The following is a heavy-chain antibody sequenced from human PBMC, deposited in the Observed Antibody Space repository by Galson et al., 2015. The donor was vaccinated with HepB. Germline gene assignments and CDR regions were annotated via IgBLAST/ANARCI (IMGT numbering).Heavy chain of an antibody. Sequence: SLRLSCAASGFTFDDYAMHWVRQAPGKGLEWVSGISWNSGSIGYADSVKGRFTISRDNAKNSLYLQMNSLRAEDTALYYCAKDSEITPYYFDYWGQGTLVTVSS. J-gene: IGHJ4*02. V-gene: IGHV3-9*01. CDR2: ISWNSGSI. D-gene: IGHD1-14*01. CDR1: GFTFDDYA. CDR3: AKDSEITPYYFDY.